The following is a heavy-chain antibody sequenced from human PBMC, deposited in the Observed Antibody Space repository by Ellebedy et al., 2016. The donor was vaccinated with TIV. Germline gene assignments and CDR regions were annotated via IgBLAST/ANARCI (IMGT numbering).Heavy chain of an antibody. CDR1: GFTFSSYA. J-gene: IGHJ6*02. V-gene: IGHV3-30-3*01. D-gene: IGHD3-10*01. Sequence: GGSLRLXXAASGFTFSSYAMHWVRQAPGKGLEWVAVISYDGSNKYYADSVKGRFTISRDNSKNTLYLQMNSLRAEDTAVYYCAGGRASGSHPLYYYYYGMDVWGQGTTVTVSS. CDR3: AGGRASGSHPLYYYYYGMDV. CDR2: ISYDGSNK.